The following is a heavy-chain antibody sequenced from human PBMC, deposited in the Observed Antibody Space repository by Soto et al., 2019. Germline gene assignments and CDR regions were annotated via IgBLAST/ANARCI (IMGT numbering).Heavy chain of an antibody. V-gene: IGHV6-1*01. Sequence: KQSQTLSLTCAISGDSVSSNSAAWNWIRQTPSRGLEWLERTYYRSKWYNDYAVSVKSRITINPDTSKNQFSQQLNSVTPEDAAVYHCARDKGVAVAGTRSYSYYYLEVWGTGTTVTVSS. D-gene: IGHD6-19*01. CDR2: TYYRSKWYN. CDR1: GDSVSSNSAA. J-gene: IGHJ6*03. CDR3: ARDKGVAVAGTRSYSYYYLEV.